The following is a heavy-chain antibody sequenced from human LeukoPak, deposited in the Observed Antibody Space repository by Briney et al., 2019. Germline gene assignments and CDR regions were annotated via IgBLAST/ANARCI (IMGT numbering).Heavy chain of an antibody. CDR1: GFTFSSYW. D-gene: IGHD5-24*01. V-gene: IGHV3-7*04. CDR3: ARETEMANLAY. J-gene: IGHJ4*02. Sequence: GGSLRLSCTASGFTFSSYWMNWVRQAPGKGLEWVANIKQDGSEKYYVDSVKGRFTISRDNAKKSLYLQMNSLRDEDTAVYYCARETEMANLAYWGQGTLVTVSS. CDR2: IKQDGSEK.